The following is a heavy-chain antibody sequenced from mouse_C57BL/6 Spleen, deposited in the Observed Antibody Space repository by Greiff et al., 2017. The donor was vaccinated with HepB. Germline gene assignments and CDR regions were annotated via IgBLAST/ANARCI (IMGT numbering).Heavy chain of an antibody. V-gene: IGHV1-5*01. CDR1: GYTFTSYW. CDR3: TRFRYWDSYYFDY. Sequence: VQLQQSGTVLARPGASVKMSCKTSGYTFTSYWMHWVKQRPGQGLEWIGAIYPGNSDTSYNQKFKGKAKLTAVTSASTAYMELSSLTKEDSAVYYCTRFRYWDSYYFDYWGQGTTLTVSS. D-gene: IGHD1-1*01. CDR2: IYPGNSDT. J-gene: IGHJ2*01.